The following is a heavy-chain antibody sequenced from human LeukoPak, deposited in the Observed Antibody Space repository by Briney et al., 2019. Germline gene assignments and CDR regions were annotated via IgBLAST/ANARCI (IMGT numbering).Heavy chain of an antibody. Sequence: PSETLSLTCTVSGGSISSYYWSWIRQPAGKGLEGSGRIYTSGSTNYNPSLKSRVTISGDTSKNQFSLKLSSVTAADAAVYYCARDDSRYDAFDYWGQGTLVTVSS. CDR2: IYTSGST. J-gene: IGHJ4*02. D-gene: IGHD5-12*01. CDR1: GGSISSYY. CDR3: ARDDSRYDAFDY. V-gene: IGHV4-4*07.